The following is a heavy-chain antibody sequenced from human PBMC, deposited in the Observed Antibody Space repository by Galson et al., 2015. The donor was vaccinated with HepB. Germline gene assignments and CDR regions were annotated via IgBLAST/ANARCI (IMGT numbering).Heavy chain of an antibody. D-gene: IGHD1-26*01. J-gene: IGHJ3*02. V-gene: IGHV1-8*01. CDR1: GYTFTSYD. Sequence: SVKVSCKASGYTFTSYDINWVRQATGQGLEWMGWMNPNSGNTGYAQKFQGRVTMTRNTSISTAYMELSSLRSEDTAVYYCARGIVVGATNAFDIWGQGTMVTVSS. CDR2: MNPNSGNT. CDR3: ARGIVVGATNAFDI.